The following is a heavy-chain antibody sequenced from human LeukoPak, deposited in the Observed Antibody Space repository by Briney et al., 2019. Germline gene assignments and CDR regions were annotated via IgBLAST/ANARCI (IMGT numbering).Heavy chain of an antibody. CDR3: ARELRYFDWSPIDY. CDR2: IGGSSRYI. V-gene: IGHV3-21*05. J-gene: IGHJ4*02. Sequence: GGSLRLSCAASGFTFSSYSMNWVRQAPGKGLEWVSYIGGSSRYIYYADSVKGRFTISRDNAKNSLYLQMNSLRAEDTALYYCARELRYFDWSPIDYWGQGTLVTVSS. D-gene: IGHD3-9*01. CDR1: GFTFSSYS.